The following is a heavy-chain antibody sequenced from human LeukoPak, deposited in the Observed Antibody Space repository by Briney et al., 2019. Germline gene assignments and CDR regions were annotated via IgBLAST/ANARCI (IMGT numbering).Heavy chain of an antibody. Sequence: SETLSLTCAVSGYSISSGYYWGWIRQPPGKGLEWIGSIYHSGSTYYNPSLKSRVTISVDTSKNQFSLKLSSVTAADTAVYYCARNWDSSGYPKYYFDYWGQGTLVTVSS. CDR3: ARNWDSSGYPKYYFDY. J-gene: IGHJ4*02. V-gene: IGHV4-38-2*01. D-gene: IGHD3-22*01. CDR1: GYSISSGYY. CDR2: IYHSGST.